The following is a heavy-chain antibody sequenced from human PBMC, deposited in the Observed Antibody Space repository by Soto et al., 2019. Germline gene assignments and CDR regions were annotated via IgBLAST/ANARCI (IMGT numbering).Heavy chain of an antibody. D-gene: IGHD3-9*01. CDR1: GGSISSSSYY. CDR2: IYYSGST. CDR3: ATTLTYVIVTGYHYYFDS. J-gene: IGHJ4*02. Sequence: QLQLQESGPGLVKPSETLSLTCTVSGGSISSSSYYWGWIRQPPGKGLEWIGSIYYSGSTYYNPSLKSRVTIYVDTSKNQFSLKLSSVTAAYTAVYSCATTLTYVIVTGYHYYFDSWGQGTLVTVSS. V-gene: IGHV4-39*01.